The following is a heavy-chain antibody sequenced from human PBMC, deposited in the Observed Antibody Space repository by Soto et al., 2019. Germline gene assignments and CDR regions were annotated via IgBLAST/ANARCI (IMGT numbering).Heavy chain of an antibody. D-gene: IGHD3-3*01. J-gene: IGHJ6*02. CDR3: ARRSGNSGSGMDV. CDR2: IYPGDSDT. Sequence: GESLKISCKGSGYRFTTYWIGWVRQMPGKGLEWMGIIYPGDSDTRYSPSCQGQVTISADKSISTAYLQWSSVKASDTDMYYCARRSGNSGSGMDVWGQGTTVTVSS. V-gene: IGHV5-51*01. CDR1: GYRFTTYW.